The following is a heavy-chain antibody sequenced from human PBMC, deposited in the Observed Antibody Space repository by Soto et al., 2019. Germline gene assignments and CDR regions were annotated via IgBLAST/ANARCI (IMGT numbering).Heavy chain of an antibody. Sequence: PSETLSLTCAVYGGSFSGYYWSWIRQPPGKGLEWIGEISHSGSTNYNPSLKSRVTISVDTSKNQFSLKLSSVTAADTAVYYCARAWGGVPDYWGQGTLVTVSS. CDR3: ARAWGGVPDY. CDR1: GGSFSGYY. CDR2: ISHSGST. D-gene: IGHD3-16*01. V-gene: IGHV4-34*01. J-gene: IGHJ4*02.